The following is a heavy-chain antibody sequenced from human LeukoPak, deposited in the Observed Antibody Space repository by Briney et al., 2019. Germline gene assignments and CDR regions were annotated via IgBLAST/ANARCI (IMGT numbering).Heavy chain of an antibody. J-gene: IGHJ4*02. CDR1: GFTFSSYS. CDR3: ARDRGHCSGGTCYSDYLDS. Sequence: GGSLRLSCAASGFTFSSYSMNWVRQAPGKGLEWVSSISSSSTTIYYADSVKGRFTISRDNAKNSLYLQMNSLRAEDTAVYSCARDRGHCSGGTCYSDYLDSWGQGTLVTVSS. D-gene: IGHD2-15*01. CDR2: ISSSSTTI. V-gene: IGHV3-48*01.